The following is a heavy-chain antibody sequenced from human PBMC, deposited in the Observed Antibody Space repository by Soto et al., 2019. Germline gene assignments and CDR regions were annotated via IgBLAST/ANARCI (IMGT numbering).Heavy chain of an antibody. D-gene: IGHD5-18*01. J-gene: IGHJ4*02. CDR1: GGSISSYY. Sequence: PSETLSLTCTVSGGSISSYYWSWIRQPPGKGLEWIGYIYYSGSTNYNPSLKSRVTISVDTSKNQFSLKLSSVTAADTAVYYCARGGYSYGLRVFDYWGQGTLVTVSS. V-gene: IGHV4-59*01. CDR2: IYYSGST. CDR3: ARGGYSYGLRVFDY.